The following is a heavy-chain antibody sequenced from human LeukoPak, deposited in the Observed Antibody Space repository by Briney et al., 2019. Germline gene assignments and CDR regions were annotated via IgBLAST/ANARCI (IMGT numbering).Heavy chain of an antibody. Sequence: SETLSLTCSVSGGSISSYYWSWIRQPPGKGLEWIGSIYYSGITNYNPSLKSRVSISVDTSKNQFSLRLSSVTAADTAIYYCTRDLTGGLYFDYWGQGTLVTVSS. J-gene: IGHJ4*02. V-gene: IGHV4-59*01. CDR2: IYYSGIT. CDR3: TRDLTGGLYFDY. D-gene: IGHD7-27*01. CDR1: GGSISSYY.